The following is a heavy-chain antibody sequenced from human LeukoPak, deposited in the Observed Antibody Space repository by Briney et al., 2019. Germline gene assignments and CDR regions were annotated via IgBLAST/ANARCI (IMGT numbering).Heavy chain of an antibody. J-gene: IGHJ4*02. D-gene: IGHD3-10*01. CDR3: ARVLWFGGFYYFDY. CDR1: GFSFRSFW. V-gene: IGHV3-7*04. Sequence: GGSLRLSCAASGFSFRSFWMSWVRQAPGKGLEWVASIKEDGSDKYYVESVTGRFTISRENARNSLYLQMNSLRAEDTAVYYCARVLWFGGFYYFDYWGQGTLVSVSS. CDR2: IKEDGSDK.